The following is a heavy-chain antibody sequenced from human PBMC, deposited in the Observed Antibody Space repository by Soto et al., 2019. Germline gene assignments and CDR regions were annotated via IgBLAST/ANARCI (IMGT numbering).Heavy chain of an antibody. CDR2: ISAYNGNT. J-gene: IGHJ6*02. CDR3: ARGGLNYYYCYCMDV. D-gene: IGHD5-12*01. V-gene: IGHV1-18*01. CDR1: GYTFTSYV. Sequence: ASVKVSCKASGYTFTSYVISWVRQAPGQGLEWMGWISAYNGNTNYAQKLQGRVTMTTDTSTGTAYMELRSLRSDDTAVYYCARGGLNYYYCYCMDVWGQGTTVTVSS.